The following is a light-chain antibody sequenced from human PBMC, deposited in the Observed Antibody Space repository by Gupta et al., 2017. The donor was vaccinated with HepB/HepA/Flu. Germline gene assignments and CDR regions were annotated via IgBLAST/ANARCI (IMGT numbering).Light chain of an antibody. CDR1: SSDVGAYNS. J-gene: IGLJ2*01. Sequence: VLPHPSSASGSPEPSVTISCTGTSSDVGAYNSVSWYQQHPGTAPQLMMYEVNNRPSGVSNRFSGSKSGNTAFLIISGLQAEDEADYFCGSYTRSSTWLFGGGTKVTVL. V-gene: IGLV2-14*01. CDR2: EVN. CDR3: GSYTRSSTWL.